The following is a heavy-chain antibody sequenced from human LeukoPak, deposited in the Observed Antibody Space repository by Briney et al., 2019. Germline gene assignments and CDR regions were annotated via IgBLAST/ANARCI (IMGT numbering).Heavy chain of an antibody. D-gene: IGHD1-7*01. Sequence: ASVKVSCKASGGTFSSYAISWVRQSPGQGLEWMGGIIPIFGTANYAQKFQGRVTITTDESTSTAYMELSSLRSEDTAVYYCARDNYAGANWFDPWGQGTLVTVSS. J-gene: IGHJ5*02. CDR3: ARDNYAGANWFDP. CDR2: IIPIFGTA. CDR1: GGTFSSYA. V-gene: IGHV1-69*05.